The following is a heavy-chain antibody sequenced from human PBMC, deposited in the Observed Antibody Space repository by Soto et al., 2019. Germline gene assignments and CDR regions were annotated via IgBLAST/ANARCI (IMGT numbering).Heavy chain of an antibody. CDR3: ARIRLRYFDWLLRTNWFDP. CDR2: IFSNDEK. D-gene: IGHD3-9*01. J-gene: IGHJ5*02. CDR1: GFSLSNARMG. V-gene: IGHV2-26*01. Sequence: QVTLKESGPVLVKPTETLTLTCTVSGFSLSNARMGVSWIRQPPGKALEWLAHIFSNDEKSYSTSLKSRLTISKDTSKSQVVLTMTNMDPVDTAIYYCARIRLRYFDWLLRTNWFDPWGQGTLVTVSS.